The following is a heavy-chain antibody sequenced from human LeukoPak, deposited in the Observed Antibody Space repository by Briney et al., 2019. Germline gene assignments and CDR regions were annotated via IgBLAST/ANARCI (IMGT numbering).Heavy chain of an antibody. CDR3: ARVHANYDFWGYAFDI. CDR1: GGSISSYY. D-gene: IGHD3-3*01. Sequence: SETLSLTCTVSGGSISSYYWSWIRQPPGKGLEWIGYIYYSGSTNYNPPLKSRVTISVDTSKNQFSLKLSSVTAADTAVYYCARVHANYDFWGYAFDIWGQGTMVTVSS. CDR2: IYYSGST. V-gene: IGHV4-59*01. J-gene: IGHJ3*02.